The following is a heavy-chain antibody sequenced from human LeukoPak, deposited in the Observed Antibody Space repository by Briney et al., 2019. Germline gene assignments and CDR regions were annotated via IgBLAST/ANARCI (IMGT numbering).Heavy chain of an antibody. CDR2: INHSGST. Sequence: PSETLSLTCAVYGGSFSGYYWSWIRQPPGKGLEWIGEINHSGSTNYNPSLKSRVTISVDTSKNQFSLKPSSVTAADTAVYYCARESAYDFWSGYYKVYYYYYGMDVWGQGTTVTVSS. V-gene: IGHV4-34*01. J-gene: IGHJ6*02. CDR1: GGSFSGYY. D-gene: IGHD3-3*01. CDR3: ARESAYDFWSGYYKVYYYYYGMDV.